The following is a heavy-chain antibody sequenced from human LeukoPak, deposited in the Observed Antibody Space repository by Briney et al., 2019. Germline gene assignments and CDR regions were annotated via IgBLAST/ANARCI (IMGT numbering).Heavy chain of an antibody. J-gene: IGHJ4*02. CDR3: ARAVGATNFDY. Sequence: ASVKVSCKASGGTFSSYTISWVRQAPGQGLEWMGRIIPILGIANYAQKFQGRVTITADKSTSTAYMGLSSLRSEDTAVYYCARAVGATNFDYWGQGTLVTVSS. V-gene: IGHV1-69*02. CDR1: GGTFSSYT. CDR2: IIPILGIA. D-gene: IGHD1-26*01.